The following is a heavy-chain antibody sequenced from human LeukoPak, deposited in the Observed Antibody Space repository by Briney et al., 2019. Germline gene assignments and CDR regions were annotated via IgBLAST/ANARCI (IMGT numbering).Heavy chain of an antibody. CDR3: ARGDVLRYFDWLSYGMDV. CDR1: GYAFMSHG. V-gene: IGHV1-18*01. J-gene: IGHJ6*02. Sequence: ASVKVSCKASGYAFMSHGIHWVRQAPGQGLVWMGWISANNTYRRYAQKFQGRVTMTRDTSTRTVYMELRSLRSDDTAEYFCARGDVLRYFDWLSYGMDVWGQGTTVTVSS. D-gene: IGHD3-9*01. CDR2: ISANNTYR.